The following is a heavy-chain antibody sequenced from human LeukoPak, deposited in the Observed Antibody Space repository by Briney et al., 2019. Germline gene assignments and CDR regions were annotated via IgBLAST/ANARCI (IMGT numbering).Heavy chain of an antibody. CDR1: GFTFSSYA. Sequence: GRSLRLSCAASGFTFSSYATHWVRQAPGKGLEWVAVISYDGSNKYYADSVKGRFTISRDNSKNTLYLQMNSLRAEDTAVYYCARDSPNYYDSSGYYHRPPDYWGQGTLVTVSS. D-gene: IGHD3-22*01. CDR2: ISYDGSNK. CDR3: ARDSPNYYDSSGYYHRPPDY. J-gene: IGHJ4*02. V-gene: IGHV3-30*04.